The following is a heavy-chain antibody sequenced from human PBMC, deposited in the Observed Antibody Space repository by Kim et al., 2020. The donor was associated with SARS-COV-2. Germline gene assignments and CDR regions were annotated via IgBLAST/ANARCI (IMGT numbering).Heavy chain of an antibody. CDR2: ISGSGGST. D-gene: IGHD4-17*01. CDR3: AKASANDYGDQLDY. J-gene: IGHJ4*02. V-gene: IGHV3-23*01. CDR1: GFTFSRYA. Sequence: GGSLRLSCAASGFTFSRYAMSWVRQAPGKGLEWVSAISGSGGSTYYAGSVKGRFTISRDNSKNTMYLQMNSLRAEDTAVYYCAKASANDYGDQLDYWGQGTLVTVSS.